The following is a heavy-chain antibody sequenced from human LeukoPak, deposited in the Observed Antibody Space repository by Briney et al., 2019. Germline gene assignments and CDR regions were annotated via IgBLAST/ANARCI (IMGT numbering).Heavy chain of an antibody. Sequence: GGSLRLSCAASGLYFANYAMSWVRQAPGKGLEWVSATVGGGSPNTYHADSVKGRFTISRDNSKNTLFLQMNSLRAEDTAIYYCTKAPIVSCSGAFCYPFDSWGQGTLVTVSS. CDR2: TVGGGSPNT. D-gene: IGHD2-15*01. CDR3: TKAPIVSCSGAFCYPFDS. V-gene: IGHV3-23*01. J-gene: IGHJ4*02. CDR1: GLYFANYA.